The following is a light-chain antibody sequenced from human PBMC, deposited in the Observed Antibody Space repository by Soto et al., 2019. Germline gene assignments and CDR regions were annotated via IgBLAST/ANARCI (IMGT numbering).Light chain of an antibody. CDR3: TSHAGTINSPYI. V-gene: IGLV2-8*01. Sequence: QSVLTQPPSASGSPGQSAATSCTGTSNDVGAYNYVSWYQHHPGKAPKLMVYEVNKRPSGVPDRFSGSKSGNTASLTVSGLQAEDEADYYCTSHAGTINSPYIFGTGTKVTVL. CDR1: SNDVGAYNY. J-gene: IGLJ1*01. CDR2: EVN.